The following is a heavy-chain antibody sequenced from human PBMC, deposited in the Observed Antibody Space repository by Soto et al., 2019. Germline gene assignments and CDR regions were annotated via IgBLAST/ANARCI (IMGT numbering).Heavy chain of an antibody. CDR2: ISTYSGDT. J-gene: IGHJ5*02. CDR1: GYTFFTYD. V-gene: IGHV1-18*01. D-gene: IGHD5-12*01. CDR3: ARHHGPTTSENWFDP. Sequence: XSAKVSCKASGYTFFTYDISWVRRAPGQGLEWMGWISTYSGDTKYAQKFQGRVTMTTDTSTTTAYLELRSLRSDDTAVYYCARHHGPTTSENWFDPWGQGTLVTVSS.